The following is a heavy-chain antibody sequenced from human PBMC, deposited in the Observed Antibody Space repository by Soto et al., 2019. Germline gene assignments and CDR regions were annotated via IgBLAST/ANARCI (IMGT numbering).Heavy chain of an antibody. CDR1: GFTFISSF. CDR2: INQDGGGT. CDR3: ARYFRGIGRYFFDY. D-gene: IGHD3-3*02. V-gene: IGHV3-7*03. J-gene: IGHJ4*02. Sequence: GGSLRLSCVASGFTFISSFMGWVRQAPGKGLEWVANINQDGGGTYYVDSVEGRFTISIDNTQDSLYLQMKSLRGEDTAVYYCARYFRGIGRYFFDYCGQGTLVTVYS.